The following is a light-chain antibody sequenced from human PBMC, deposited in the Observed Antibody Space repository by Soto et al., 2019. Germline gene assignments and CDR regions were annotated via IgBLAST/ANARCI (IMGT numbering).Light chain of an antibody. Sequence: EIVLAQSPATLSVSPGGRATLSCRASQSVNSNVAGYQQKLGQAPRVLIYGASTRATGIPDRFSGSGSGTEFILTISSLQSEDFAVYYCQEYNTWPWTFGQGTKVDI. CDR1: QSVNSN. V-gene: IGKV3-15*01. CDR3: QEYNTWPWT. J-gene: IGKJ1*01. CDR2: GAS.